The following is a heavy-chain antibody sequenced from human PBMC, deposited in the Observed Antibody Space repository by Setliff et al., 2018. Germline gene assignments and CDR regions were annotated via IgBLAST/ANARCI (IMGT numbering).Heavy chain of an antibody. D-gene: IGHD2-2*01. CDR2: IDTSNSI. Sequence: GESLKISCAGSGFTFSGYSMNWVRQAPGKGLEWVSYIDTSNSIRYADSVRGRFTISRDNADNSLFLQMNSLRAEDTAVYYCAKSWVVPAAITFSGFDPWGQGTLVTVSS. CDR1: GFTFSGYS. J-gene: IGHJ5*02. CDR3: AKSWVVPAAITFSGFDP. V-gene: IGHV3-48*01.